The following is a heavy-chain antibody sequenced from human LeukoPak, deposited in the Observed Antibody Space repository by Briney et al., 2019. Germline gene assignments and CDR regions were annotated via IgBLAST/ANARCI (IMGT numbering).Heavy chain of an antibody. Sequence: PSETLSLACAVYGGSFSGYYWHWIRQPPGKGLEWIGEINHSGSTNYNPSLKSRVTISVDTSKNQFSLKLSSVTAADTAVYYCARVRAFDSPFDYWGQGTLVTVSS. V-gene: IGHV4-34*01. CDR1: GGSFSGYY. D-gene: IGHD3-9*01. CDR2: INHSGST. J-gene: IGHJ4*02. CDR3: ARVRAFDSPFDY.